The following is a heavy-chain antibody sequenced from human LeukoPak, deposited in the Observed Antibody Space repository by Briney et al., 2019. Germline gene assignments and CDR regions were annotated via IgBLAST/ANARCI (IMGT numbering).Heavy chain of an antibody. CDR3: ARLGEKADFDY. CDR1: GFTVSSNY. V-gene: IGHV3-7*01. Sequence: PGGSLRLSCAASGFTVSSNYMSWVRQAPGKGLEWVANIKQDGSEKYYVDSVKGRFTMSRDNAKNSLYLQMNSLRAEDTAVYYCARLGEKADFDYWGQGTLVTVPS. D-gene: IGHD3-16*01. CDR2: IKQDGSEK. J-gene: IGHJ4*02.